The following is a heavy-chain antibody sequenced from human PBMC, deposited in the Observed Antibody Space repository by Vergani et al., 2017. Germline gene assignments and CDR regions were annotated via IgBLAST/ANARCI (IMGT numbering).Heavy chain of an antibody. V-gene: IGHV3-30*18. CDR3: AKDRGSSWYYLGDY. D-gene: IGHD6-13*01. CDR1: GFTFSSYG. Sequence: QVQLVESGGGVVQPGGSLRLSCAASGFTFSSYGMHWVRQAPGKGLEWVAVISYDGSNKYYADSVKGRFTISRDNSKNTLYLQMNSLRAEDTAVYYCAKDRGSSWYYLGDYWGQGTLVTVSS. J-gene: IGHJ4*02. CDR2: ISYDGSNK.